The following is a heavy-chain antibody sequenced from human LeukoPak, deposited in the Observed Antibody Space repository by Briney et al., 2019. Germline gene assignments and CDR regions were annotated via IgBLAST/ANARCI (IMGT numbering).Heavy chain of an antibody. J-gene: IGHJ4*02. CDR3: ARGHTAVTRHFDF. Sequence: GSLRLSCEASGFTFTTYSMTWVRQAPGKGLEWVSIISSGSSATFSADALKGRFTISRDDAKNLLYLDMNSLRAEDTAVYYCARGHTAVTRHFDFWGQGTLVTVSS. CDR2: ISSGSSAT. V-gene: IGHV3-21*01. CDR1: GFTFTTYS. D-gene: IGHD4-17*01.